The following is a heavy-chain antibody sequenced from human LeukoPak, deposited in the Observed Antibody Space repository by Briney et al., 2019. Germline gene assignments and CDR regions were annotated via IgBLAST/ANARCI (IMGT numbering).Heavy chain of an antibody. Sequence: GGSLRLSCAASGFTFSSYSMNWVRQAPGKGLEWVSSISSSSSYIYYADSVKGRFTISRDNAKNSLCLQMNSLRAEDTAVYYCARDKQQLINDYWGQGTLVTVSS. CDR1: GFTFSSYS. CDR2: ISSSSSYI. D-gene: IGHD6-13*01. V-gene: IGHV3-21*01. J-gene: IGHJ4*02. CDR3: ARDKQQLINDY.